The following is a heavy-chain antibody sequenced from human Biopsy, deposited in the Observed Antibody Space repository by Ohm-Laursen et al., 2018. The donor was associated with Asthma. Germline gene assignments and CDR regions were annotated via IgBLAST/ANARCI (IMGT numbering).Heavy chain of an antibody. V-gene: IGHV3-9*01. Sequence: SLRLSCTASGLNLEDYVMHWVRQAPGKGLEWVSGISWNSRSIGYGDSVKGRFTISRDNTKNSLYLQMNRLSPEDTAMYYCRALPTRTMYFDSWGQGTLVTVSS. D-gene: IGHD4/OR15-4a*01. CDR2: ISWNSRSI. CDR3: RALPTRTMYFDS. CDR1: GLNLEDYV. J-gene: IGHJ4*02.